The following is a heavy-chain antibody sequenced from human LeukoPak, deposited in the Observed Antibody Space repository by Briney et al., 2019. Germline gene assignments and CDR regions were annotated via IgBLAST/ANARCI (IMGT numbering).Heavy chain of an antibody. CDR3: ARSRVVTTPGPS. J-gene: IGHJ1*01. V-gene: IGHV3-30*03. CDR2: ISFDAKDK. D-gene: IGHD1-14*01. CDR1: GLTFSSHW. Sequence: SGGSLRLSCAASGLTFSSHWMHWVRQAPGKGLEWVAVISFDAKDKYYADSVKGRFTISRDNSNNTLFLQVNSLRPEDTAVYYCARSRVVTTPGPSWGQGTLVTVSS.